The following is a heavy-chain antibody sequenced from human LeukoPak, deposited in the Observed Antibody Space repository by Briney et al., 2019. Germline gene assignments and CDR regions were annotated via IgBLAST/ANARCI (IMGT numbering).Heavy chain of an antibody. Sequence: SVKVSCKASGGTFSSYAISWVRQAPGQGLEWMGRIIPIFGIANYAQKFQGRVTITADKSPSTAYMELSSLRSEDTAVYYCARDSTYYYDSSGYYYFDYWGQGTLVTVSS. CDR1: GGTFSSYA. J-gene: IGHJ4*02. D-gene: IGHD3-22*01. V-gene: IGHV1-69*04. CDR2: IIPIFGIA. CDR3: ARDSTYYYDSSGYYYFDY.